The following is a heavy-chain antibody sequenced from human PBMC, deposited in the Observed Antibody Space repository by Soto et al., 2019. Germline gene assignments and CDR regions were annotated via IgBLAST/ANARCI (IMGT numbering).Heavy chain of an antibody. CDR1: GCTFSSYA. V-gene: IGHV1-69*01. CDR2: IIPIFGTA. D-gene: IGHD2-2*01. J-gene: IGHJ6*02. Sequence: VQLVQSGAEVKKPGSSVKVSCKASGCTFSSYAISWVRQAPGQGLEWMGGIIPIFGTANYAQKFQGRVTPTADESTSTAYMELSSLRSEYTAVYYCARAGVYYSSTSCYGYDYYCMDVWGQGTTVTVSS. CDR3: ARAGVYYSSTSCYGYDYYCMDV.